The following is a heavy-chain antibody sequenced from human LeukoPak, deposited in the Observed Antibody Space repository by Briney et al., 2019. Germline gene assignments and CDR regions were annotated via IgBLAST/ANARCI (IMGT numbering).Heavy chain of an antibody. D-gene: IGHD6-19*01. CDR1: GYTFTSYG. V-gene: IGHV1-46*01. Sequence: ASVKVSCKASGYTFTSYGISWVRQAPGQGLEWMGIINPSGGSTSYAQKFQGRVTMTRDMSTSTVYMELSSLRSEDTAVYYCARARSGFPTDAFDIWGQGTMVTVSS. CDR3: ARARSGFPTDAFDI. J-gene: IGHJ3*02. CDR2: INPSGGST.